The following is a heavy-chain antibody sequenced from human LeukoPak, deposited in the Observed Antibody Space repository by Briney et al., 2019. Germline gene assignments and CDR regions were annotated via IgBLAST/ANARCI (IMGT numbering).Heavy chain of an antibody. V-gene: IGHV3-23*01. CDR2: ISGSGGST. D-gene: IGHD3-22*01. Sequence: GGSLRLSCAASGFTFSSYAMSWVRQAPGKGLEWVSAISGSGGSTYYADSVKGRFTISRDNSKNRLYLQMNSLRAEDTAVYYCAKDSLSYYYDSSGYWGQGTLVTVSS. CDR1: GFTFSSYA. CDR3: AKDSLSYYYDSSGY. J-gene: IGHJ4*02.